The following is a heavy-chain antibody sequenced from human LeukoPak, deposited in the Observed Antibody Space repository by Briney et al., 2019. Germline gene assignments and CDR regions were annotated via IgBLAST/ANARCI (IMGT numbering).Heavy chain of an antibody. D-gene: IGHD3-10*01. CDR3: AKSRSGSANWALRIFDN. Sequence: GGSLRLSCVVSGFSFGSEAMSWVRQAPGRGLEWVSSISPGGGTTYYADSVKGRFTFSRDNSENTLYVEMNSLRAEDTAIYYCAKSRSGSANWALRIFDNWGQGTLVSVSS. CDR2: ISPGGGTT. J-gene: IGHJ4*02. V-gene: IGHV3-23*01. CDR1: GFSFGSEA.